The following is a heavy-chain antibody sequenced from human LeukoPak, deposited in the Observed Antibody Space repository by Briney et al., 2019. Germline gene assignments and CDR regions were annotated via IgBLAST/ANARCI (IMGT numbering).Heavy chain of an antibody. CDR1: GFTFSSYA. V-gene: IGHV3-21*01. J-gene: IGHJ5*02. Sequence: GGSLRLSCAASGFTFSSYAMNWVRQAPGKGLEWVSSISSSSSYIYYADSVKGRFTISRDNAKNSLYLQMNSLRAEDTAVYYCARDASYYDSSGYSWGQGTLVTVSS. D-gene: IGHD3-22*01. CDR3: ARDASYYDSSGYS. CDR2: ISSSSSYI.